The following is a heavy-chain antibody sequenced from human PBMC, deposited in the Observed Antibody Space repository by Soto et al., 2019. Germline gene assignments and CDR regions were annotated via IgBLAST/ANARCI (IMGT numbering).Heavy chain of an antibody. V-gene: IGHV3-30*18. CDR3: AKDLLMPGRAYGMHV. Sequence: QVQLVESGGGVVQPGRSLRLSCAASGFTFSSYGMHWVRQAPGKGLEWVAVISYDGTNKYYADSVKGRFTISRDNSKNTLSLQMNSLRAEDTAVYYCAKDLLMPGRAYGMHVWGQGTTVTVSS. CDR2: ISYDGTNK. D-gene: IGHD2-2*01. CDR1: GFTFSSYG. J-gene: IGHJ6*02.